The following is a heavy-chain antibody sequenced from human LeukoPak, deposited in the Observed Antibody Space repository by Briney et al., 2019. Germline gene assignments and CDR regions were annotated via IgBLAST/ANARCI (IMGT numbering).Heavy chain of an antibody. CDR2: ISYDGSKK. Sequence: PGRPLRLSCAPSGFTFSSYAMHWARDAPGKALEGVADISYDGSKKYYAHPVKGRFTISRDNSKNTLYLQMNSLRAEDTAVYYCARDKVAAPLDYWGQGTLVTVSS. CDR3: ARDKVAAPLDY. D-gene: IGHD6-19*01. J-gene: IGHJ4*02. CDR1: GFTFSSYA. V-gene: IGHV3-30*04.